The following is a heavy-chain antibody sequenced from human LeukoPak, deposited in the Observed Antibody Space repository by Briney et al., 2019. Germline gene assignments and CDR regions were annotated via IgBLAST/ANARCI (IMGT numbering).Heavy chain of an antibody. CDR1: GFTFSSYE. V-gene: IGHV4-59*08. D-gene: IGHD1-26*01. CDR2: IYYSGST. J-gene: IGHJ4*02. Sequence: GSLRLSCAASGFTFSSYEMNWVRQAPGKGLEWIGYIYYSGSTNYNPSLKSRVTISVDTSKNQFSLKLSSVTAADTAVYYCASSLSGQGFTFDYWGQGTLVTVSS. CDR3: ASSLSGQGFTFDY.